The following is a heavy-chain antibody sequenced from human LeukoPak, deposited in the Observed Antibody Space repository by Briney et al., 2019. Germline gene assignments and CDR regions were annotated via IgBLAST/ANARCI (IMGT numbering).Heavy chain of an antibody. J-gene: IGHJ4*02. CDR3: ARDSRDGSYDY. V-gene: IGHV3-7*01. CDR1: GFTFSSYA. CDR2: IKQDGSEK. Sequence: PGGSLRLSCAASGFTFSSYAMSWVRQAPGKGLEWVANIKQDGSEKYYVDSVKGRFTISRDNAKNSLYLQMNSLRAEDTAVYYCARDSRDGSYDYWGQGTLVTVSS. D-gene: IGHD5-24*01.